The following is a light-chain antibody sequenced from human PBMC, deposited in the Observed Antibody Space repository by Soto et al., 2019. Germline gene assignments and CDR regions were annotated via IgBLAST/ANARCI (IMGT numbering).Light chain of an antibody. CDR3: QQFGSSRRET. CDR1: QSVSSSY. J-gene: IGKJ1*01. CDR2: GAS. Sequence: ETVLTQSPGTLSLSPGERATLSCRASQSVSSSYLAWYQQKPGQAPRLLIYGASSRATGIPDRFSGSGSGRYLTLSISRLEPEDFAVYYCQQFGSSRRETFGLGTMVEIK. V-gene: IGKV3-20*01.